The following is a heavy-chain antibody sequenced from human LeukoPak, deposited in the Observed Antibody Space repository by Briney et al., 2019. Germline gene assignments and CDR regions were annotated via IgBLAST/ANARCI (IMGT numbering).Heavy chain of an antibody. J-gene: IGHJ4*02. Sequence: GGSLRLSCAASGFTLSSYSMNWVRQAPGKGLEWVSSISSSSSYIYYADSVKGRFTTSRDNAKNSLYLQMNSLRAEDTAVYYCAGIGYSYGLPDYWGQGTLVTVSS. D-gene: IGHD5-18*01. CDR2: ISSSSSYI. CDR1: GFTLSSYS. V-gene: IGHV3-21*01. CDR3: AGIGYSYGLPDY.